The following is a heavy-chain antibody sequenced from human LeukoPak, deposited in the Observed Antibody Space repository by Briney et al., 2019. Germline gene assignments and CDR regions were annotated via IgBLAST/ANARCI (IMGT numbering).Heavy chain of an antibody. CDR3: STPPVAATPTYYYYYYMDV. D-gene: IGHD2-15*01. CDR2: ISGSGGST. J-gene: IGHJ6*03. V-gene: IGHV3-23*01. CDR1: GFTFSSYA. Sequence: GGSLRLSCAASGFTFSSYAMSWVRQAPGKGLEWVSAISGSGGSTYYADSVKGRFTISRDSSKNTLYLQMNSLRAEDTAVYYCSTPPVAATPTYYYYYYMDVWGKGTTVTVSS.